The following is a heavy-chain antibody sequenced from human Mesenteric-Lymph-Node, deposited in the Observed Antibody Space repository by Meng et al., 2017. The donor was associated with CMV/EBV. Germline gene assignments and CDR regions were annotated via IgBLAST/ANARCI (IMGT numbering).Heavy chain of an antibody. D-gene: IGHD3-3*01. CDR3: AKGGDYDFWSGYSNYFDY. J-gene: IGHJ4*02. V-gene: IGHV3-30*04. Sequence: LSLTCAASGFTFTNHALHWARQAPGKGLEWVAVISYDGNTKYYADSVKGRFTISRDNSKNTLSLQMNSLRAEDTAVYYCAKGGDYDFWSGYSNYFDYWGQGTLVTVSS. CDR1: GFTFTNHA. CDR2: ISYDGNTK.